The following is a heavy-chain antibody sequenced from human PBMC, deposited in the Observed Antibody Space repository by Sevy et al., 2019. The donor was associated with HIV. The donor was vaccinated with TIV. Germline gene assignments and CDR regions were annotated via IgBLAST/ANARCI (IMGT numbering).Heavy chain of an antibody. CDR1: EFTFSSYS. J-gene: IGHJ2*01. V-gene: IGHV3-48*02. CDR3: ARAKWQLQYFDL. D-gene: IGHD1-26*01. Sequence: GGSLRLSCAASEFTFSSYSMNWVRQAPGKGLEWVSYISSSSSTIHYADSVKGRFTISRDNAKNSLYLQMNSLRDEDTSVYYCARAKWQLQYFDLWGRGTLVTVSS. CDR2: ISSSSSTI.